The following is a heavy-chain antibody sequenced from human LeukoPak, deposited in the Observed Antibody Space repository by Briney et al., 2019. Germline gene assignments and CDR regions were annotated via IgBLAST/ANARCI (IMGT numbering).Heavy chain of an antibody. V-gene: IGHV4-4*07. CDR3: ARGGTYYYDSSGYYPEHAFDI. J-gene: IGHJ3*02. Sequence: SETLSLTCTVSGGSISSYYWSWIRQPAGNGLEWIGRIYTSGSTNYNPSLKSRVTMSVDTSKNQFSLKLSSVTAADTAVYYCARGGTYYYDSSGYYPEHAFDIWGQGTMVTVSS. CDR1: GGSISSYY. D-gene: IGHD3-22*01. CDR2: IYTSGST.